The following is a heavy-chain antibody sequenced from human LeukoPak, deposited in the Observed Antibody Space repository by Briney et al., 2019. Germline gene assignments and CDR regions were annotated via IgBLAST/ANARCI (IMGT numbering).Heavy chain of an antibody. D-gene: IGHD3-16*01. CDR2: ISYDGYYK. CDR3: AKNPGGVPNWFDP. J-gene: IGHJ5*02. V-gene: IGHV3-30-3*02. Sequence: GRSLRLSCAASGFTFRTYTMHWVRQAPGKGLEWVASISYDGYYKYYADSVKGRFTISRDNSKNTLYLQMNSLRAEDTAVYYCAKNPGGVPNWFDPWGQGTLVTVSS. CDR1: GFTFRTYT.